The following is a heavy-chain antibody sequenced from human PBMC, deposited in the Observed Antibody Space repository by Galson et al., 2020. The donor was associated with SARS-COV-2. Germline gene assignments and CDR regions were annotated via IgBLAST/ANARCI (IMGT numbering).Heavy chain of an antibody. J-gene: IGHJ5*02. V-gene: IGHV4-38-2*02. CDR1: GYSISSGYY. CDR3: ARDPGVYCSSTSCYTYNWFDP. CDR2: IYHSGST. Sequence: PSETLSLTCTVSGYSISSGYYWGWIRQPPGKGLEWIGSIYHSGSTYYNPSLKSRVTISVDTSKNQFSLKLSSVTAADTAVYYCARDPGVYCSSTSCYTYNWFDPWCQGTLVTVSS. D-gene: IGHD2-2*02.